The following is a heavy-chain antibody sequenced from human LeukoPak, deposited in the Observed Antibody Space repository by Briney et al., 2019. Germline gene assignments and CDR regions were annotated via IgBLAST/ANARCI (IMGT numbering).Heavy chain of an antibody. CDR3: ARSAGNYYDSSGPFDY. Sequence: GESLKISCKASGYSFTSYWIGWVRQMPGKGLEWMGIIYPGDSDTRYSPSFQGQVTISADKSISTAYLQWSSLKASDTAMYYCARSAGNYYDSSGPFDYWGQGTLVTVSS. D-gene: IGHD3-22*01. CDR1: GYSFTSYW. J-gene: IGHJ4*02. V-gene: IGHV5-51*01. CDR2: IYPGDSDT.